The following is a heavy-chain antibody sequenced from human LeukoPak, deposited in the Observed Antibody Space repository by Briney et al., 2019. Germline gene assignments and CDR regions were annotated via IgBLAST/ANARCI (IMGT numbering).Heavy chain of an antibody. CDR3: AKGVVAAGIIGY. Sequence: PEGSLRLSCAASGFTFSSYAMSWVRQAPGKGLEWVSAISGSGGSTYYADSVKGRFTISRDNSKNTLYLQMNSLRAEDTAVYYCAKGVVAAGIIGYWGQGTLVTVSS. CDR2: ISGSGGST. V-gene: IGHV3-23*01. D-gene: IGHD6-13*01. J-gene: IGHJ4*02. CDR1: GFTFSSYA.